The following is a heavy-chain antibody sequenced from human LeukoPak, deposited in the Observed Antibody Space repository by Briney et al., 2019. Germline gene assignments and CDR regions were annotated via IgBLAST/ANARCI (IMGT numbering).Heavy chain of an antibody. CDR1: GYSISSGNY. V-gene: IGHV4-38-2*02. Sequence: SETLSLTCTVSGYSISSGNYWGWIRQPPGKGPEWIGSIYHSGITYYNPSLKSRVSISVDTSKNQFSLRLSSATAADTAEYYCARDGDFYYFDYWGQGTQVTVSS. CDR2: IYHSGIT. J-gene: IGHJ4*02. CDR3: ARDGDFYYFDY.